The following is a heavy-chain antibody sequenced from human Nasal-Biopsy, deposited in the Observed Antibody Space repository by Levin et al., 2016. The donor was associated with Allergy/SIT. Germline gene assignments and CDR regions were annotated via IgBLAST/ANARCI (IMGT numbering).Heavy chain of an antibody. CDR3: ARDRGVGATKGTGAFDL. D-gene: IGHD1-26*01. CDR2: INSDGSIT. CDR1: GFTFSSYW. J-gene: IGHJ3*01. V-gene: IGHV3-74*01. Sequence: GGSLRLSCAASGFTFSSYWMHWVRQAPGKGLAWVSRINSDGSITRYADSVKGRFTISRDNAKNTLYLQMNSLRAEDTAVYYCARDRGVGATKGTGAFDLWGQGTTVTVSS.